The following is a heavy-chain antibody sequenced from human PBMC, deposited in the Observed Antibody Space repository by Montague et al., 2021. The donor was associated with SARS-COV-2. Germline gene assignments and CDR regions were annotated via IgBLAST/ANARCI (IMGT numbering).Heavy chain of an antibody. CDR3: AGWGGIWFGELLYRLWFDP. Sequence: SETLSLTCTVSGGSISSSSYYWGWIRQPPGKGLEWIGSIYYSGSTYYNPSLKSRVTISVDTSKNQFSLKLSSVTAADTAVYYCAGWGGIWFGELLYRLWFDPWGQGTLVTVSS. V-gene: IGHV4-39*01. CDR2: IYYSGST. D-gene: IGHD3-10*01. CDR1: GGSISSSSYY. J-gene: IGHJ5*02.